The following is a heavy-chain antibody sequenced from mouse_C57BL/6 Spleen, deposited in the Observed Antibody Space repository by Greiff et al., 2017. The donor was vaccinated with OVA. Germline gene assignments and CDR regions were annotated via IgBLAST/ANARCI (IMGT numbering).Heavy chain of an antibody. Sequence: EVMLVESGGGLVKPGGSLKLSCAASGFTFSSYAMSWVRQTPEKRLEWVATISDGGSYTYYPDNVKGRFTISRDNAKNNLYLQMSHLKSEDTAMYYCARDRFYYDYDERFAYWGQGTLVTVSA. J-gene: IGHJ3*01. CDR2: ISDGGSYT. CDR1: GFTFSSYA. CDR3: ARDRFYYDYDERFAY. D-gene: IGHD2-4*01. V-gene: IGHV5-4*01.